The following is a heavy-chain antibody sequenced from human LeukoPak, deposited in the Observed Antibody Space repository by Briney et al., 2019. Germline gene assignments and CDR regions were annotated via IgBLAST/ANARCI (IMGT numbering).Heavy chain of an antibody. CDR3: ARDPQSAYPPWYFDL. J-gene: IGHJ2*01. CDR2: ISRRNSRSNIYS. Sequence: GSLRLSCAASGFTFSDYYMTWIRQPPGKGLEWVAYISRRNSRSNIYSNYAGSVKGRFTTSRDDAKNSLYLQMSNLGAEDTATYYCARDPQSAYPPWYFDLWGRGTLVTVSS. D-gene: IGHD3-16*01. V-gene: IGHV3-11*05. CDR1: GFTFSDYY.